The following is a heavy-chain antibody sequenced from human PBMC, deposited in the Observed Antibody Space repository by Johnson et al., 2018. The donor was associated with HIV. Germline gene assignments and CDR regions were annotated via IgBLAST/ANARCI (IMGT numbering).Heavy chain of an antibody. Sequence: QMQLVESGGGVVQPGRSLRLSCAASGFTFSSYAMHWVRQAPGKGLEWVAVISYDGSNKYYADSVKGRFTISRDNSKNTLYLQMNSLRAEDTAVYYCARVPPWALGDNVRGLLGLRWAMWG. D-gene: IGHD3-10*02. CDR1: GFTFSSYA. J-gene: IGHJ1*01. V-gene: IGHV3-30*04. CDR2: ISYDGSNK. CDR3: ARVPPWALGDNVRGLLGLRWAM.